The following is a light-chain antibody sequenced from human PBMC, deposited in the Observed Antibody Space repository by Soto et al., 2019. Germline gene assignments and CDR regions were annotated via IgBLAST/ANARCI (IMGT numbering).Light chain of an antibody. J-gene: IGKJ4*01. CDR3: QQYNSWPLT. Sequence: EVVLTQSPATLSLSPGERANLSCRTSQSVSRTLAWYQQKSGQAPRLLIYDASNRATGIPTRFSGSGSGTVFTLTISSLEPEDFAVYYCQQYNSWPLTFGGGTKVAIK. CDR2: DAS. CDR1: QSVSRT. V-gene: IGKV3-11*01.